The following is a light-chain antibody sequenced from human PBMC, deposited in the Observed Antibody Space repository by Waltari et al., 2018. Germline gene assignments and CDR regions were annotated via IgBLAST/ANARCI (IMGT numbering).Light chain of an antibody. J-gene: IGLJ1*01. CDR2: GDT. Sequence: SYVLTQPPSVSVAPGKTARIARGLNASGGRTVNWYQQKPGQAPVLVVYGDTDRPSGIPERFFGSKSGNSATLTISRVEAGDEADYYCQVWVSRTDHYVFGTGTKVTVL. CDR1: ASGGRT. CDR3: QVWVSRTDHYV. V-gene: IGLV3-21*03.